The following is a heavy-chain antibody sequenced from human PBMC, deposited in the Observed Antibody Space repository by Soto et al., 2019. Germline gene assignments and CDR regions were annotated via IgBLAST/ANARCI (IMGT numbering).Heavy chain of an antibody. J-gene: IGHJ5*02. V-gene: IGHV3-23*01. CDR3: AKDLAVCSSTSCYLNWFDP. Sequence: EVQLLESGGGLVQPGGSLRLSCAASGFTFSSYAMSWVRQAPGKGLEWVSAISGSGGSTYYADSVKGRFTLSRDNSKNTLYLQMNSQIAEDTAVYYCAKDLAVCSSTSCYLNWFDPWGQGTLVTVSS. D-gene: IGHD2-2*01. CDR2: ISGSGGST. CDR1: GFTFSSYA.